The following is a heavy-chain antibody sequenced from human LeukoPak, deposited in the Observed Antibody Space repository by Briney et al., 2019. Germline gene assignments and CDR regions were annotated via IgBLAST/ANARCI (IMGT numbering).Heavy chain of an antibody. CDR1: GGTFTSYA. Sequence: SVKVFCKASGGTFTSYAISWVRQAPGQGLEWMGGIIPIFGTANYAQKFQGRVTITADESTSTAYMELSSLRSEDTAVYYCARAVVVPAARGAWFDPWGQGTLVTVSS. V-gene: IGHV1-69*13. J-gene: IGHJ5*02. D-gene: IGHD2-2*01. CDR3: ARAVVVPAARGAWFDP. CDR2: IIPIFGTA.